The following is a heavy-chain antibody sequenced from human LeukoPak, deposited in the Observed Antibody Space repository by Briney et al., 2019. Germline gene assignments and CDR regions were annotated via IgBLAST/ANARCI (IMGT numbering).Heavy chain of an antibody. J-gene: IGHJ6*04. D-gene: IGHD3-10*02. Sequence: EGSLRLSCAASGFTFSSYEMNWVRQAPGKGLEWVSYISSSGNTIYYADSVKGRFTISRDNAKNSLYLQMNSLRAEDTAVYYCAELGITMIGGVWGKGTTITISS. CDR3: AELGITMIGGV. V-gene: IGHV3-48*03. CDR1: GFTFSSYE. CDR2: ISSSGNTI.